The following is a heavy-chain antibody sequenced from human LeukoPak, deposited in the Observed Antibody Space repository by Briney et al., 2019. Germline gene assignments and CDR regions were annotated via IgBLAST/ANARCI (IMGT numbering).Heavy chain of an antibody. CDR2: IYSSGST. CDR3: ANSIVFDYGDNYFDY. CDR1: GGSFSSGSYY. V-gene: IGHV4-61*02. J-gene: IGHJ4*02. Sequence: SSETLSLTCTASGGSFSSGSYYWSWLRQPAGKGLEWIVRIYSSGSTNYNPSLKSRVTISLDTSKNQFSLKLSSVTAADTAVYYCANSIVFDYGDNYFDYWGQGALVTISS. D-gene: IGHD4-17*01.